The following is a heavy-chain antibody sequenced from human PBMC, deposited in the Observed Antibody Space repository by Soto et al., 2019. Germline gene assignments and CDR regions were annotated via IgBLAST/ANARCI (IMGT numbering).Heavy chain of an antibody. CDR2: IYYSGST. CDR1: GGSISSSSYY. V-gene: IGHV4-39*01. Sequence: PSETLSLTCTVSGGSISSSSYYWGWIRQPPGKGLEWIGSIYYSGSTYYNTSLKSRVTISVDTSMILFSLKLSSVTAADTAVYYFAMLYSSSWYFYYYYMDVWGKGTTVTVSS. D-gene: IGHD6-13*01. CDR3: AMLYSSSWYFYYYYMDV. J-gene: IGHJ6*03.